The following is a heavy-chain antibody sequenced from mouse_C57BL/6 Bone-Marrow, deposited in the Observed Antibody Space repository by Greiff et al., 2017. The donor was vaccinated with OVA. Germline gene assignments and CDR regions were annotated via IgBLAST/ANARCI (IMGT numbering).Heavy chain of an antibody. Sequence: VQLQQPGAELVKPGASVKLSCKASGYTFTSYWMHWVKQRPGQGLEWIGMIHPNSGSTNYNEKFKSQATLTVDKSSSTAYMQLSSLTSEDSAVYYCARGGTTVGWGQGTTLTVSS. CDR1: GYTFTSYW. CDR3: ARGGTTVG. J-gene: IGHJ2*01. CDR2: IHPNSGST. D-gene: IGHD1-1*01. V-gene: IGHV1-64*01.